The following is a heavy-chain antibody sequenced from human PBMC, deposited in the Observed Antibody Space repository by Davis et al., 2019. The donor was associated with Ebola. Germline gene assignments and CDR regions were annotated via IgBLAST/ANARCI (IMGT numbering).Heavy chain of an antibody. D-gene: IGHD1-14*01. CDR1: GFTFSSYW. CDR2: IKQDGSEK. J-gene: IGHJ4*02. V-gene: IGHV3-7*01. Sequence: GESLKISCAASGFTFSSYWMSWVRQAPGKGLEWVANIKQDGSEKYYVDSVKGRFTISRDNSKNTLYLQMNSLRAEDTAVYYCAPGNFDYWGQGTLVTVSS. CDR3: APGNFDY.